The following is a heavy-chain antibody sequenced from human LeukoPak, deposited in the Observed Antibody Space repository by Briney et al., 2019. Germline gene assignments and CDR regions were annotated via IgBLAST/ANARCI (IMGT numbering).Heavy chain of an antibody. V-gene: IGHV3-7*01. J-gene: IGHJ4*02. CDR2: INQEGSER. CDR3: ARIIGAFGTYRYDS. D-gene: IGHD3-16*02. Sequence: GGSLRLSCEVSGFIFSSYWMSWVRQAPGKGLEWVGNINQEGSERNHGDSVNGRFTISRDNAENSLYLQMNSLRAEVTAVYYCARIIGAFGTYRYDSWGQGTLVSVSS. CDR1: GFIFSSYW.